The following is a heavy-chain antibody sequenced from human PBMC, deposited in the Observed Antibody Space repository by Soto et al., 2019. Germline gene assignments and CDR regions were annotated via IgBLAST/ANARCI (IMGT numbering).Heavy chain of an antibody. J-gene: IGHJ4*02. Sequence: GASVKVSCKVSGYTLTELSMHWVRQAPGKGLEWMGGFDPEDGETIYAQKFQGRVTMTEDTSTDTAYMELSSLRSEDTAVYYCATASCISTSCYLLDPFDYWGQGTLVTVSS. V-gene: IGHV1-24*01. D-gene: IGHD2-2*01. CDR1: GYTLTELS. CDR3: ATASCISTSCYLLDPFDY. CDR2: FDPEDGET.